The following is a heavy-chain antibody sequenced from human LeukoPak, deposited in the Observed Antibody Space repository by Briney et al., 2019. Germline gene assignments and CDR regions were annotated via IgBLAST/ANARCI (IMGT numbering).Heavy chain of an antibody. Sequence: GGSLRLSCAVSGITLSNYGMGWVRQAPGKGLEWAAGISGSGGSTNYADSVKGRFTLSRDNPKNTLYLQMNGLRAEDTAVYFCARRGVVIRVILVGFHKDAYYFDSWGQGALVTVSS. V-gene: IGHV3-23*01. CDR2: ISGSGGST. CDR3: ARRGVVIRVILVGFHKDAYYFDS. CDR1: GITLSNYG. J-gene: IGHJ4*02. D-gene: IGHD3-22*01.